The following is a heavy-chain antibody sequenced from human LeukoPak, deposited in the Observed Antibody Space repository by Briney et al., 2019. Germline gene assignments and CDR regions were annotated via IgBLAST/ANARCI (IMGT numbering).Heavy chain of an antibody. J-gene: IGHJ4*02. CDR2: IYYSGST. D-gene: IGHD1-26*01. Sequence: SETLSLTCSVSGASISSSSNYWGWIRQPPGQGLEWIGSIYYSGSTSYNPSFKSRVTISAGTSNRQFSLELSSVTAADTAVYYCARNTGSYIDSWGQGTLVTVSS. V-gene: IGHV4-39*01. CDR1: GASISSSSNY. CDR3: ARNTGSYIDS.